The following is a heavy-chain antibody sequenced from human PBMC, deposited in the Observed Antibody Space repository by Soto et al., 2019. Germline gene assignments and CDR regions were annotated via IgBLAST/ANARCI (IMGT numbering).Heavy chain of an antibody. CDR3: TRDLSH. CDR1: GFPFSTYP. V-gene: IGHV3-48*02. Sequence: DVQLVESGGGLVQHGGSLRLSCAASGFPFSTYPMHWVRQAPGKGLEWISYINSASSTTFHAESVKGRFTVSRDNAKNSLYLQLTSLRHEDTAVYYCTRDLSHWGQGTLVTVSS. CDR2: INSASSTT. J-gene: IGHJ4*02.